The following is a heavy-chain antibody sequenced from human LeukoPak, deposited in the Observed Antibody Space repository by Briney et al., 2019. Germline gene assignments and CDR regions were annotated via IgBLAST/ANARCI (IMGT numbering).Heavy chain of an antibody. D-gene: IGHD2-2*01. V-gene: IGHV1-69*13. CDR3: AREYCSSTSCSGGVYYYYYGMDV. CDR1: GGTFSSYA. Sequence: SVKVSCKASGGTFSSYAISWVRQVPGQGLEWMGGIIPIFGTANYAQKFQGRVTITADESTSTAYMELSSLRSEDTAVYYCAREYCSSTSCSGGVYYYYYGMDVWGQGTTVTVSS. J-gene: IGHJ6*02. CDR2: IIPIFGTA.